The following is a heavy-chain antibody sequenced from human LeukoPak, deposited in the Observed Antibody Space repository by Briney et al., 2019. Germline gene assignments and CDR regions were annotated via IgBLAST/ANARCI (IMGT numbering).Heavy chain of an antibody. CDR3: ARSTVTTEYYFDY. CDR1: GYTFTSYY. CDR2: INPSGGST. D-gene: IGHD4-17*01. Sequence: ASVQVSCKASGYTFTSYYMHWVRQAPGQGLEWMGIINPSGGSTSYAQKFQGRVTMTRETSTSTVYMELSSLRSEDTAVYYCARSTVTTEYYFDYWGQGTLVTVSS. J-gene: IGHJ4*02. V-gene: IGHV1-46*01.